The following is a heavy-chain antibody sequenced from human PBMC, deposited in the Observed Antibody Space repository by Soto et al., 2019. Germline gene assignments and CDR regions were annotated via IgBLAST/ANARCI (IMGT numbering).Heavy chain of an antibody. Sequence: ASVKVSCKASGGTFSSYAISWVRQAPGQGPEWMGGIIPIFGTANYAQKFQGRVTITADESTSTAYMELSSLRSEDTAVYYCAREGYCSSTSCYSGWFDPWGQGTLVTVSS. V-gene: IGHV1-69*13. CDR3: AREGYCSSTSCYSGWFDP. J-gene: IGHJ5*02. CDR2: IIPIFGTA. D-gene: IGHD2-2*01. CDR1: GGTFSSYA.